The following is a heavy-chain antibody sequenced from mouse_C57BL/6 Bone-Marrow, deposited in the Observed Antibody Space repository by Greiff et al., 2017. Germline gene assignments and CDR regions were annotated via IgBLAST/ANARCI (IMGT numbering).Heavy chain of an antibody. CDR2: ISGGGGNT. J-gene: IGHJ2*01. CDR3: ARHDPVDD. V-gene: IGHV5-9*01. CDR1: GFTFSSYT. Sequence: DVMLVESGGGLVKPGGSLKLSCAASGFTFSSYTMSWVRQTPEKRLEWVATISGGGGNTYYPDSVKGRFTLSSDNAKNTLYLQMSSLRSEDTALYYFARHDPVDDWGQGTTLTVSS.